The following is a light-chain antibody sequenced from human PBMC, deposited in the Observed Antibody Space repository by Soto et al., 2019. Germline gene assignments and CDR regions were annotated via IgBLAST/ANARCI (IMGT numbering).Light chain of an antibody. CDR3: KQRNSYPIT. CDR2: AAY. CDR1: QGISSY. Sequence: DIQFTPAPTFPSSSVGDRVTLPFRASQGISSYLAWYQQKPGKAHKLLIYAAYTLQSGVQSRFSGSGSGTEFTLTIRSLQPEDFATYYCKQRNSYPITFGQGTRLEIK. J-gene: IGKJ5*01. V-gene: IGKV1-9*01.